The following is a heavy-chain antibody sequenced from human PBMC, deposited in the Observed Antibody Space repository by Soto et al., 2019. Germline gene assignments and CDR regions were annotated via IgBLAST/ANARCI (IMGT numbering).Heavy chain of an antibody. Sequence: PGGSLRLSCAASGFTFSSNWMHWVRRVPGRGLVWVARINTDGSATNYVDSVKGRFTASRDNAKNTLYLQMNSLRVEDTAVYYCARDGEGFWGQGTLVTVSS. CDR2: INTDGSAT. V-gene: IGHV3-74*01. CDR3: ARDGEGF. CDR1: GFTFSSNW. D-gene: IGHD2-21*01. J-gene: IGHJ4*02.